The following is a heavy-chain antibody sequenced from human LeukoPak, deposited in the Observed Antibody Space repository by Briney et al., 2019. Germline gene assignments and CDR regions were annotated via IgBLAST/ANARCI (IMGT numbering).Heavy chain of an antibody. CDR1: GFTFSSYA. V-gene: IGHV3-30*04. CDR3: AKDGGLWVSAHWGDS. J-gene: IGHJ4*02. CDR2: ISYDGSNK. Sequence: GRSLRLSCAASGFTFSSYAMHWVRQAPGKGLEWVAVISYDGSNKYYADSVKGRFTVSRDNSKNTLFLQMNSLRAEDTAVYYCAKDGGLWVSAHWGDSWGRGTLVTVSS. D-gene: IGHD7-27*01.